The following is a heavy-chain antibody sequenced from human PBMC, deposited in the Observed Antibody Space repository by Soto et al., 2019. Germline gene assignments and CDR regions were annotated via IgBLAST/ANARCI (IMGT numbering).Heavy chain of an antibody. CDR2: ISSTTNYI. V-gene: IGHV3-21*06. CDR1: GFTFTRYS. J-gene: IGHJ4*02. CDR3: AREPEALTSNFAY. Sequence: EVQLVESGGGLVKPGGSLRLSCAASGFTFTRYSMNWVRQAPGKGLEWVSSISSTTNYIYYGDSMKGRFTISRDKAKNSLYWEMNGLSAEDTAVYYCAREPEALTSNFAYWGQGTLVPVSS.